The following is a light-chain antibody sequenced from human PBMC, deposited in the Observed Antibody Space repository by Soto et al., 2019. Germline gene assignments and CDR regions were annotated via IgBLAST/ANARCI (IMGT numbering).Light chain of an antibody. CDR1: SSDVGSYHY. Sequence: QSVLTQHASVSGSPGQSITISCTGTSSDVGSYHYVSWYQLHPGKAPKLLIYEVGNRPSGISSRFSGSKSGNTASLTISGLHTEDEADYFCSSYTNTSSLMIFGGGTKLTVL. CDR2: EVG. J-gene: IGLJ2*01. V-gene: IGLV2-14*01. CDR3: SSYTNTSSLMI.